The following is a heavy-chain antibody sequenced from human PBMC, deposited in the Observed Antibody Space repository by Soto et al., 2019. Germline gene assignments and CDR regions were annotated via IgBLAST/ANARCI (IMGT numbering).Heavy chain of an antibody. V-gene: IGHV3-23*01. J-gene: IGHJ4*02. CDR3: AKVKPAHYDSSGYYGEGALPY. D-gene: IGHD3-22*01. CDR2: ISGSGGST. Sequence: PGGSLRLSCAASGFTFRSNAMSWVRQAPGKGLEWVSVISGSGGSTYYADSVKGRFTIPRDNSKNTLYLQMNSLRAEDTAVYYCAKVKPAHYDSSGYYGEGALPYWGQGTLVTVSS. CDR1: GFTFRSNA.